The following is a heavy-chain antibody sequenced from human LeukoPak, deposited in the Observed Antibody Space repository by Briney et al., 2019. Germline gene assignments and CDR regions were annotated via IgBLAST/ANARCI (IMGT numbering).Heavy chain of an antibody. J-gene: IGHJ5*02. D-gene: IGHD3-16*02. Sequence: SETLSLTCAVYGGSFSGYYWSWIRQPPGKGLEWIGEINHSGSTNYNPSLKSRVTISVDTSKNQFSLKLSSVTAADTAVYYCARGSYDYVWGSYRYTGWFDPWGQGTLVTASS. CDR3: ARGSYDYVWGSYRYTGWFDP. V-gene: IGHV4-34*01. CDR1: GGSFSGYY. CDR2: INHSGST.